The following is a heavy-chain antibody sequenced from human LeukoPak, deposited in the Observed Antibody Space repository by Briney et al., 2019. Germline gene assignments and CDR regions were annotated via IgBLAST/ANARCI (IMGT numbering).Heavy chain of an antibody. Sequence: PSETLSLTCTVSGDSIDSYYWSWIRQPPGKGLEWIGYIYYSGSTNYNPSLKSRVTISVDTSKNQFSLKLSSVTAADTAVYYCARAAAGPMDYFDYWGQGTLVTVSS. CDR3: ARAAAGPMDYFDY. J-gene: IGHJ4*02. D-gene: IGHD6-13*01. CDR1: GDSIDSYY. CDR2: IYYSGST. V-gene: IGHV4-59*01.